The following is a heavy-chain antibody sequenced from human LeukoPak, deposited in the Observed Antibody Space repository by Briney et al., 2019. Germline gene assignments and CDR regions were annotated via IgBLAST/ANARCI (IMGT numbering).Heavy chain of an antibody. CDR3: ARAKGTSYCSGGSCYYFDY. J-gene: IGHJ4*02. D-gene: IGHD2-15*01. CDR1: GVSICSGGYS. CDR2: IYHSGST. Sequence: SQTLSLTCAVSGVSICSGGYSWSWIRQPPGKGLEWIGYIYHSGSTYYNPSLKSRVTISVDRSKNQFSLKLSSVTAADTAVYYCARAKGTSYCSGGSCYYFDYWGQGTLVTVSS. V-gene: IGHV4-30-2*01.